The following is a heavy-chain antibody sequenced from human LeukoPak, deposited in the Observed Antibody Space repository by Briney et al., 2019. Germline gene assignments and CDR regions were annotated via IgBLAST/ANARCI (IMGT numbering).Heavy chain of an antibody. D-gene: IGHD1-1*01. CDR3: AKGTGHLAPGAYFDH. CDR2: IWYDGSNK. CDR1: GFTFSSYG. J-gene: IGHJ4*02. V-gene: IGHV3-33*06. Sequence: GRSLRLSCAASGFTFSSYGMHWVRQAPGKGLEWVAVIWYDGSNKYYADSVKGRFTISRDNSKNTLYLQMNSLRAEDTAVYYCAKGTGHLAPGAYFDHWGQGTLVTVSS.